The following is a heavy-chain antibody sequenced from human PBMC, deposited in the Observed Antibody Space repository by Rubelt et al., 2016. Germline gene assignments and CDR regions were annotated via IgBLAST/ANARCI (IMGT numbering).Heavy chain of an antibody. D-gene: IGHD1-26*01. CDR3: AREGGKVYIDHFDY. Sequence: EVQLVESGGGLVKPGGSLRLSCAASGFTFSSYSMNWVRQAPGKGLEWVSSISSSSSYIYYADSVKGRFTISRDNAKNSLYLQMNSLRAEDTAVYYCAREGGKVYIDHFDYWGQGTLVTVSS. V-gene: IGHV3-21*01. J-gene: IGHJ4*02. CDR1: GFTFSSYS. CDR2: ISSSSSYI.